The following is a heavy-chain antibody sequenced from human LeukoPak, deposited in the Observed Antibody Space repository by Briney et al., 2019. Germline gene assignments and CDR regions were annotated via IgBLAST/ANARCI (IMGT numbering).Heavy chain of an antibody. CDR1: GFTFSGYW. CDR3: ARDEDRIAVAGPLDY. CDR2: ISSSGSTI. D-gene: IGHD6-19*01. Sequence: GGSLRLSCAASGFTFSGYWMNWVRQAPGKGLEWVSYISSSGSTIYYADSVKGRFTISRDNAKNSLYLQMNSLRAEDTAVYYCARDEDRIAVAGPLDYWGQGTLVTVSS. J-gene: IGHJ4*02. V-gene: IGHV3-48*04.